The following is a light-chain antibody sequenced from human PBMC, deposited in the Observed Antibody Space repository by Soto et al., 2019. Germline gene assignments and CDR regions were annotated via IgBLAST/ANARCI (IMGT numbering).Light chain of an antibody. CDR3: SSYTSSSTKV. CDR2: EVS. J-gene: IGLJ1*01. V-gene: IGLV2-14*01. Sequence: QSVLTQHASVSGSPGQSTTISCTGTSSDVGGYNYVSWYQQHPGKAPKLMIYEVSNRPSGVSNRFSGSKSGNTASLTISGLQAEDEADYYCSSYTSSSTKVFGTGTKVTV. CDR1: SSDVGGYNY.